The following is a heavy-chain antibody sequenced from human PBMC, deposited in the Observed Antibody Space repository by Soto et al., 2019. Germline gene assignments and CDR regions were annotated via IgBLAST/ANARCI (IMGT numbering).Heavy chain of an antibody. CDR3: ATGVIWIGYFTVDS. CDR1: GGSFGNSA. Sequence: QVLLVQSGAEVKKPGSSVKISCKASGGSFGNSATNWVRQTPGQGLEWLGGFIPAYRTLNFAQKFKGRVTITADESTGTAFMTLSGLASNDTAVYYCATGVIWIGYFTVDSWGQGTRVTVSS. D-gene: IGHD3-3*01. CDR2: FIPAYRTL. V-gene: IGHV1-69*01. J-gene: IGHJ4*02.